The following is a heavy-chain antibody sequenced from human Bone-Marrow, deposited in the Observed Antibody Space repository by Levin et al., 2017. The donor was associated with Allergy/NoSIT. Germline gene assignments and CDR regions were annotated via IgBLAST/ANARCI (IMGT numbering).Heavy chain of an antibody. CDR1: GFHFTTHA. V-gene: IGHV3-23*01. CDR2: ISGSGDST. J-gene: IGHJ5*02. Sequence: GESLKISCAAYGFHFTTHAMSWVRQAPGQGLEWVSAISGSGDSTFYSESVKGRFTISRDNSKNTFSLQMNNLRAEDTGIYYCARDRVVVVGLFQSWGQGTQVTVSS. CDR3: ARDRVVVVGLFQS. D-gene: IGHD2-15*01.